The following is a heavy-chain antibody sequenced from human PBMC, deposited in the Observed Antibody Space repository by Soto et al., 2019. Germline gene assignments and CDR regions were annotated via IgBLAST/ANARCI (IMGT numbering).Heavy chain of an antibody. Sequence: GAEVKKPGASVKVSCKGSGYGFTTYGITWVRQAPGQGLEWMAWISAHNGNTNYAQKVQGRVTVTRDTSTSTAYMELRSLRYDATAVNYCARGRYREFWGQGALVTVSS. CDR2: ISAHNGNT. CDR1: GYGFTTYG. CDR3: ARGRYREF. V-gene: IGHV1-18*01. D-gene: IGHD3-16*02. J-gene: IGHJ4*02.